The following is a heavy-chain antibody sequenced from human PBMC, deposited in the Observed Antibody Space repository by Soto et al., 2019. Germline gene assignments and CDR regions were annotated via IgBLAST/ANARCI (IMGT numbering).Heavy chain of an antibody. V-gene: IGHV4-59*01. CDR1: GGSTSSYY. CDR3: ARGNWNLKLDYYYGMDV. Sequence: SETLSLTCTVSGGSTSSYYWSWIRQPPGKGLEWIGYIYYSGSTNYNPSLKSRVTISVDTSKNQFSLKLSSVTAADTAVYYCARGNWNLKLDYYYGMDVWGQGTTVTVSS. CDR2: IYYSGST. J-gene: IGHJ6*02. D-gene: IGHD1-7*01.